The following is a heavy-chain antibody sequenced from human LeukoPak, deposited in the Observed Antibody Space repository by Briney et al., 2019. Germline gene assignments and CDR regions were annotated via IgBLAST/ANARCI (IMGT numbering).Heavy chain of an antibody. V-gene: IGHV3-7*03. CDR3: ARVYYDILTGLEYFQH. J-gene: IGHJ1*01. CDR2: IKQDGSEK. Sequence: GGSLRLSCAASGFTFSSYWMSWVRQAPGKGLEWVANIKQDGSEKYYVDSVKGRFTISRDNAKNSLYLQMNSLRAEDTAVYYCARVYYDILTGLEYFQHWGQGTLVTVSS. CDR1: GFTFSSYW. D-gene: IGHD3-9*01.